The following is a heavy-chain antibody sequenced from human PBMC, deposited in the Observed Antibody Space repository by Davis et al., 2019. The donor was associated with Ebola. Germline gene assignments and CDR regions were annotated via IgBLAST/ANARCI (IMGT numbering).Heavy chain of an antibody. CDR2: INPNSGGT. CDR3: AANVWFREGDAFDI. Sequence: ASVKVSCKASGYTFTGYYMHWVRQAPGQGLEWMGWINPNSGGTNYAQKFQGRVTMTRDTSISTAYMELSRLRSDDTAVYYCAANVWFREGDAFDIWGQGTMVTVSS. CDR1: GYTFTGYY. J-gene: IGHJ3*02. V-gene: IGHV1-2*02. D-gene: IGHD3-10*01.